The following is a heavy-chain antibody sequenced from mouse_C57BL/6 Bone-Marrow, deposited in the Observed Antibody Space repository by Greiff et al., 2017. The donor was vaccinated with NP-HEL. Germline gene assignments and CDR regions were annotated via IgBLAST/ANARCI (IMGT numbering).Heavy chain of an antibody. J-gene: IGHJ4*01. D-gene: IGHD6-2*01. CDR1: GFNIKDDY. CDR3: TTGVSYAMDY. Sequence: EVQLVASGAELVRPGASVKLSCTASGFNIKDDYMHWVKQRPEQGLEWIGWIDPENGDTEYASKFQGKATITADTSSNTAYLQLSSLTSEDTAVYYCTTGVSYAMDYWGQGTSVTVSS. V-gene: IGHV14-4*01. CDR2: IDPENGDT.